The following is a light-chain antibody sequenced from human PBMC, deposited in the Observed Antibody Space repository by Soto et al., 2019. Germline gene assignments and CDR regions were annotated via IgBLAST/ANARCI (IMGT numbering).Light chain of an antibody. Sequence: ESVLTQSPATLSLSPGDRATLSCRASQSITNSLAWYRHQPGQPPRLLIYDASKRATGIPARFIGSGSGTHFTLTISSLEPEDFGLYYCPQLRTWPSVPFGGGTKVEIQ. CDR2: DAS. V-gene: IGKV3-11*01. CDR1: QSITNS. CDR3: PQLRTWPSVP. J-gene: IGKJ4*01.